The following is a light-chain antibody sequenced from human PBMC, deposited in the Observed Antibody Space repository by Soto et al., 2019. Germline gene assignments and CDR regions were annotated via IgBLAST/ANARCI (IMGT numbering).Light chain of an antibody. CDR3: GTWDSSLSAGVV. J-gene: IGLJ2*01. CDR1: SSDVGGSNY. CDR2: DNN. Sequence: QSALTQPRSVSGSPGQSVTISCTGVSSDVGGSNYVSWYQQLPGTAPKLLIYDNNKRPSGIPDRFSGSKSGTSATLGITGLQTGDEADYYCGTWDSSLSAGVVFGGGTKLTVL. V-gene: IGLV1-51*01.